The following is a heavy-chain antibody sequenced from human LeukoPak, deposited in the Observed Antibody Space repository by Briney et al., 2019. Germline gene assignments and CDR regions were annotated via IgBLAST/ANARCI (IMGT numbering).Heavy chain of an antibody. CDR2: IHPGDSDI. Sequence: GESLKISCKGFGYTFITYWIGWVRQMPGKGLEWMGMIHPGDSDIRYSSSFQGQVTISADKSINTAYLQWSSLKASDTAMYYCARLGGYCSSTSCPATNHYGMDVWGQGTTVTVSS. J-gene: IGHJ6*02. V-gene: IGHV5-51*01. D-gene: IGHD2-2*01. CDR3: ARLGGYCSSTSCPATNHYGMDV. CDR1: GYTFITYW.